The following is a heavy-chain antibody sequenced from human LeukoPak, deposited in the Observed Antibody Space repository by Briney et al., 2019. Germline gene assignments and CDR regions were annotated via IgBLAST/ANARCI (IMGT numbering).Heavy chain of an antibody. CDR3: ARKDPFDY. J-gene: IGHJ4*02. Sequence: GGSLRLSCAASGFTFSSYWMHWVRQAPGKGLVWVSRINGDGSSTSYADSVRGRVTISRDNAKNTLYLQMNSLRAEDTAVYYCARKDPFDYWGQGTLVTVSS. CDR1: GFTFSSYW. CDR2: INGDGSST. V-gene: IGHV3-74*01.